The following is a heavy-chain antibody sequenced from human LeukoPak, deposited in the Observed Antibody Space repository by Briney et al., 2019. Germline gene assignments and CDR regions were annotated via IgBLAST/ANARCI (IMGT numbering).Heavy chain of an antibody. Sequence: ASVKVSCKASGYTFTGYYMHWERQAPGQGLEWMGWINPNSGGTNYAQKFQGRVTMTRDTSISTAYMELSRLRSDDTAVYYCAREALVGATNFDYWGQGTLVTVSS. CDR3: AREALVGATNFDY. D-gene: IGHD1-26*01. CDR1: GYTFTGYY. V-gene: IGHV1-2*02. J-gene: IGHJ4*02. CDR2: INPNSGGT.